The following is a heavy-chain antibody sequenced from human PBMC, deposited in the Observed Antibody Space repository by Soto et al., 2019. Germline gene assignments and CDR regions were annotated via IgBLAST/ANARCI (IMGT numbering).Heavy chain of an antibody. D-gene: IGHD3-3*01. CDR3: ARGFGVVTPYYYYGMDV. V-gene: IGHV1-69*13. J-gene: IGHJ6*02. CDR2: IIPIFGTA. Sequence: GASVKVSCKASGGTFSSYAISWVRQAPGQGLEWMGGIIPIFGTANYAQKFQGRVTITADESTSTAYMELSSLRSEDTAVYYCARGFGVVTPYYYYGMDVWGQGTTVTVSS. CDR1: GGTFSSYA.